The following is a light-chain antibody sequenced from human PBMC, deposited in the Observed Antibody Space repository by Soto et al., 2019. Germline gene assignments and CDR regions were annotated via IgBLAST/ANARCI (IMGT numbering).Light chain of an antibody. J-gene: IGKJ5*01. CDR2: KAY. CDR1: QTISSW. V-gene: IGKV1-5*03. Sequence: DIQMTQSPSTLSASVGDRVTIPCRASQTISSWLPWYQQKPGTAPQLLMYKAYTLESGVPSRFSGSGSGKEFTLTISCLQPKDSAVYYCQQRNIWPPVTFGHGTRLE. CDR3: QQRNIWPPVT.